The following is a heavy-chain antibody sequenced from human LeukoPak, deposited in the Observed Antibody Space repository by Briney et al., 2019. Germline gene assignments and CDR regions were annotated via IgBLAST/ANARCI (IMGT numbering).Heavy chain of an antibody. J-gene: IGHJ4*02. D-gene: IGHD2-2*01. CDR1: GYTFTSYW. CDR3: ARISCTSCGFVWDY. V-gene: IGHV5-51*01. CDR2: ICPGDSDT. Sequence: GESLKISCKASGYTFTSYWIGWVRQMRGKGVEGMWIICPGDSDTRYSPSFQGQVTISADKSINTAYLQWSSLKASDTATYYCARISCTSCGFVWDYWGQGTLVTVSS.